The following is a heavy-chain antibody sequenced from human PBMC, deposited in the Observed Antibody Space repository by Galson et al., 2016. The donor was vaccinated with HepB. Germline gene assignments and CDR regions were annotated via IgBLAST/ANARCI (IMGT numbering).Heavy chain of an antibody. D-gene: IGHD4-11*01. CDR3: ASGSDYSYYGAIY. CDR1: GDSFATYD. CDR2: MNPNTGDT. J-gene: IGHJ4*02. V-gene: IGHV1-8*01. Sequence: SVKVSCKASGDSFATYDINWLRQATGQGPEWIGWMNPNTGDTGYVPKFQGRVTMTRNASISTAYMELSSLRSEETAVHYCASGSDYSYYGAIYWGQGTLVTASS.